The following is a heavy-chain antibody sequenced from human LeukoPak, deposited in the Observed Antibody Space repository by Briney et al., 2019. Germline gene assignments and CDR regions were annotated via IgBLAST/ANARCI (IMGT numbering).Heavy chain of an antibody. J-gene: IGHJ4*02. V-gene: IGHV3-9*01. Sequence: GRSLRLSCAASGFTFDDYAMHWVRQAPGKGLEWVSCISWNSGSIGYADSVKGQFTISRDNAKNSLYLQMNSLRAEDTALCYCATGGYSSGYSGYYFDYWGQGTLVTVSS. CDR3: ATGGYSSGYSGYYFDY. CDR2: ISWNSGSI. CDR1: GFTFDDYA. D-gene: IGHD3-22*01.